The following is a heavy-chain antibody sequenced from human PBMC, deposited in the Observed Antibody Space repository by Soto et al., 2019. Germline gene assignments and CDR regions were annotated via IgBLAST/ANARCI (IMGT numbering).Heavy chain of an antibody. J-gene: IGHJ4*02. CDR3: ARAPGGSGRGYFDY. CDR2: IYHSGSS. Sequence: QVQLQESGPRLVKPSGTLSLTCAVSGGFISRRNWWCWVRQPPGKGLEWIGEIYHSGSSNHNPSLKSRVTISVDKSKNQFSLKLNSVTAADTAVYYCARAPGGSGRGYFDYWGQGALVTVSS. V-gene: IGHV4-4*02. CDR1: GGFISRRNW. D-gene: IGHD3-10*01.